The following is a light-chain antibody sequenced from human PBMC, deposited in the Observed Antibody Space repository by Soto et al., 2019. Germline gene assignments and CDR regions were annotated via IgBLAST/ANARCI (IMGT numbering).Light chain of an antibody. Sequence: DIQMTQSPSTLSASVGDRVTITCRASQSINTWLAWYQQKPGKAPKLLIYKASSLGGGVPSRFSGSGSGTEFTLTISSLQPDDFAVIYCQQYNSHSSYTFGQGTKLEIK. CDR2: KAS. CDR3: QQYNSHSSYT. J-gene: IGKJ2*01. CDR1: QSINTW. V-gene: IGKV1-5*03.